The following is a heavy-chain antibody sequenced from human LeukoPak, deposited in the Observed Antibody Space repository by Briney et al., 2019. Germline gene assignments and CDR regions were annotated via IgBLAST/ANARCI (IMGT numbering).Heavy chain of an antibody. Sequence: GGSLRLSCAASGFTFSNFALNWVRQAPVKGLEWVSYISSSTSNIYYADSVKGRFTISRDSAKNSLYLQMNSLRDEDTAVYYCARSFYSSSWRAFDYWGQGTLVTVSS. V-gene: IGHV3-48*02. CDR1: GFTFSNFA. CDR2: ISSSTSNI. J-gene: IGHJ4*02. CDR3: ARSFYSSSWRAFDY. D-gene: IGHD6-13*01.